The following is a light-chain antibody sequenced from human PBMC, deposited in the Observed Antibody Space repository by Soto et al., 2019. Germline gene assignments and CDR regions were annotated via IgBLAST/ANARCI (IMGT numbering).Light chain of an antibody. Sequence: DIVMTQSPDSLAVSLGERATINCKSSQSILFSSNNKNYLAWYQQKAGQPPKLLIYWASTRESGVPDRFSGSGSGTDFTLTSISLQAEDVAVYHCQQYYSAPMTFGQGTRLEIK. CDR1: QSILFSSNNKNY. V-gene: IGKV4-1*01. J-gene: IGKJ5*01. CDR3: QQYYSAPMT. CDR2: WAS.